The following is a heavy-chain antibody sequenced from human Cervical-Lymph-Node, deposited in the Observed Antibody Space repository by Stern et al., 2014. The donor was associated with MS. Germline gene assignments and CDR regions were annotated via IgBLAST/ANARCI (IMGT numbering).Heavy chain of an antibody. Sequence: QVQLQESGPGLVKPSETLSLTCSVSGGYIRLSSYYWGWIRQPPGKGLEWIGSVYYNGHTSYNPSLKSRVTISVDTSKNQFSLKLSSVTAADTAVYYCARRELDGGYDWRYNWFDPWGQGTLVTVSS. CDR3: ARRELDGGYDWRYNWFDP. V-gene: IGHV4-39*01. CDR1: GGYIRLSSYY. J-gene: IGHJ5*02. D-gene: IGHD5-12*01. CDR2: VYYNGHT.